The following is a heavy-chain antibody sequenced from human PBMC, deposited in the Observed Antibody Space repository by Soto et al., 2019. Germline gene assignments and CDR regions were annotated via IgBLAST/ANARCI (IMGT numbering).Heavy chain of an antibody. D-gene: IGHD3-22*01. J-gene: IGHJ4*02. Sequence: GGSLRLSCAASGFTFRSSGMHWVRQAPGKGLEWVAFISFDGSETYYADSVKGRFTISRDNSKDTLYLQMDSLRVEDTAVYYCVTKIVVVMTRAFDYWGQGTLVTVSS. CDR3: VTKIVVVMTRAFDY. CDR1: GFTFRSSG. V-gene: IGHV3-30*03. CDR2: ISFDGSET.